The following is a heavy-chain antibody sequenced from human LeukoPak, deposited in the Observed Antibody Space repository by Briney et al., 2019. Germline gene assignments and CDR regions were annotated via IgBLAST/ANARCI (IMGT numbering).Heavy chain of an antibody. CDR2: IYYSGST. CDR3: ATEGTMIVVIKENWFDP. D-gene: IGHD3-22*01. V-gene: IGHV4-39*01. CDR1: GGSISSSSYY. J-gene: IGHJ5*02. Sequence: SETLSLTCTVSGGSISSSSYYWGWVRQPPGTGLEWLGSIYYSGSTYYNPSRKSRVTISVDTSKNQFSLKLSSVTAADTAVYYCATEGTMIVVIKENWFDPWGQGTLVTVSS.